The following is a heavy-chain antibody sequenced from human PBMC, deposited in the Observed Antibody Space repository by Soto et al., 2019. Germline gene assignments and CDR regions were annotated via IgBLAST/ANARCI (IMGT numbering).Heavy chain of an antibody. D-gene: IGHD2-15*01. Sequence: QVQLVQSGAVVKKPGASVKVSCKASGYTFTSYDINWVRQATGQGLEWMGWMNPNSGNTGYAQKFQGRVTMTRNTSISTAYMELSSLRSEDTAVYYCARAGYCSGGSCYRNWFDPWGQGTLVTVSS. V-gene: IGHV1-8*01. CDR3: ARAGYCSGGSCYRNWFDP. CDR2: MNPNSGNT. J-gene: IGHJ5*02. CDR1: GYTFTSYD.